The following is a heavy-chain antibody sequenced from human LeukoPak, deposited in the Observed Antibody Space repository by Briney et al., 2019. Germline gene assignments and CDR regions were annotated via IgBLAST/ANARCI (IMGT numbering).Heavy chain of an antibody. CDR2: IWYDGSNK. Sequence: GGSLRLSCAASGFTFSSYGMHWVRQAPGKGLEWVAVIWYDGSNKYYADSVKGRFTISRDNSKNTLHLQMSSLRAEDTAVYYCARDKKYYFDYWGQGTLVTVSS. V-gene: IGHV3-33*01. J-gene: IGHJ4*02. CDR3: ARDKKYYFDY. CDR1: GFTFSSYG.